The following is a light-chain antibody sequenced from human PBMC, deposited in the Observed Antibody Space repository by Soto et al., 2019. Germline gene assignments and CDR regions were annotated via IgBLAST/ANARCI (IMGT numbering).Light chain of an antibody. CDR3: LQYGRSPFT. Sequence: EIVLTQSPVTLSLSPGDRATLSCRASQTINSNFLAWFQQKPGLAPRLLIYAASSRASGIPDRFSGSVSGTDFALTISRLEPEDFAVYCCLQYGRSPFTFGQGTKLEIK. CDR1: QTINSNF. V-gene: IGKV3D-20*01. CDR2: AAS. J-gene: IGKJ2*01.